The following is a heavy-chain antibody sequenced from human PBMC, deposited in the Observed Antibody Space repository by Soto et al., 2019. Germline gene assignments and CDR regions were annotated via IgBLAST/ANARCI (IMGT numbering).Heavy chain of an antibody. V-gene: IGHV4-34*01. D-gene: IGHD2-2*01. Sequence: SETLSLTCAVYGGSFSGYHWSWIRQPPGKGLEWIGEINHSGSTNYNQSLKSRVTISVDTSKNQFSLKLSSVTAADTAVYYCARGRGVVPGDHDYWGQGTLVTVSS. J-gene: IGHJ4*02. CDR3: ARGRGVVPGDHDY. CDR1: GGSFSGYH. CDR2: INHSGST.